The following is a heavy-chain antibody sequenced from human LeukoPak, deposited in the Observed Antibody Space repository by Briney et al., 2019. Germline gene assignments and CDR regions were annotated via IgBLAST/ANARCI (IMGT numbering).Heavy chain of an antibody. V-gene: IGHV3-7*01. J-gene: IGHJ4*02. CDR1: GFTFSSYW. Sequence: PGGSLRLSCAASGFTFSSYWMSWVRQAPGKGLEWVANIKQDGSEKYYVDSVKGRFTISRDNAKNSLYLQMNSLRAEDTAVYYCARGSSSSGDYYYFDYWGQGTLVTVSS. CDR3: ARGSSSSGDYYYFDY. CDR2: IKQDGSEK. D-gene: IGHD3-22*01.